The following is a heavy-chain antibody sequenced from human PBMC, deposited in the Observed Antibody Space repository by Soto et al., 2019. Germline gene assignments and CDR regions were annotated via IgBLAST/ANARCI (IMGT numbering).Heavy chain of an antibody. CDR3: ARDNCSGGSCSIFDY. D-gene: IGHD2-15*01. CDR2: ISYDGSNK. V-gene: IGHV3-30-3*01. CDR1: GFTFSSYA. J-gene: IGHJ4*02. Sequence: HPGGSLRLSCAASGFTFSSYAMHWVRQASGKGLEWVAVISYDGSNKYYADSVKGRFTISRDNSKNTLYLQMNSLRAEDTAVYYCARDNCSGGSCSIFDYWGQGT.